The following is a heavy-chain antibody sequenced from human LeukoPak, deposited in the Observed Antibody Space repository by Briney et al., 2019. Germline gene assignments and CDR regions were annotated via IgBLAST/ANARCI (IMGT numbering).Heavy chain of an antibody. V-gene: IGHV4-59*01. CDR1: GGSISSYY. CDR2: IYYSGST. CDR3: ARCTRYTDAFDI. Sequence: PSETLSLTCTVSGGSISSYYWSWIRQPPGKGLEWIGYIYYSGSTNYNPSLKSRVTISVDTSKNQFSLKLSSVTAADTAVYYCARCTRYTDAFDIWGQGTMVTVSS. D-gene: IGHD2-2*01. J-gene: IGHJ3*02.